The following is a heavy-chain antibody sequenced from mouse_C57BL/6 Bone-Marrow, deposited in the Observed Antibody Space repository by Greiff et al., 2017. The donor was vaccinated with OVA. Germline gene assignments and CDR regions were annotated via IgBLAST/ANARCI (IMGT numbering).Heavy chain of an antibody. V-gene: IGHV6-3*01. J-gene: IGHJ3*01. CDR2: IRLKSDNYAT. CDR1: GFTFSNYW. D-gene: IGHD2-3*01. CDR3: TEGDGYSFAY. Sequence: EVQVVESGGGLVQPGGSMKLSCVASGFTFSNYWMNWVRQSPEKGLEWVAQIRLKSDNYATHYAESVKGRFTISRDDSKSSVYLQMNNLRAEDTGIYYCTEGDGYSFAYWGQGTLVTVSA.